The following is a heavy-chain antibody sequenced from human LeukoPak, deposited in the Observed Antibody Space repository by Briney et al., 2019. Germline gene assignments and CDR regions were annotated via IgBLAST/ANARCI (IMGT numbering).Heavy chain of an antibody. J-gene: IGHJ3*02. D-gene: IGHD3-10*01. CDR3: ARHVRASGSGSYAFDI. V-gene: IGHV4-39*01. Sequence: SETLSLTCTVSGGSISSSSYYWGWIRQPPGKGLEWIGNVYFRGSTYYNPSLKSRVTISVDTSKNQFSLKLNSVTAADTAVYCCARHVRASGSGSYAFDIWGQGTMVTVSS. CDR1: GGSISSSSYY. CDR2: VYFRGST.